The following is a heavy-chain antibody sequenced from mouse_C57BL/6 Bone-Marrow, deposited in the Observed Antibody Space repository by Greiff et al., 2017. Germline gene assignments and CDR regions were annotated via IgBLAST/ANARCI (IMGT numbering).Heavy chain of an antibody. CDR2: INPSTGGT. CDR1: GYSFTGYY. Sequence: VQLKQSGPELVKPGASVQISCKASGYSFTGYYMNWVKQSPEKSLEWIGEINPSTGGTTYNQKFKAKATLTVDKSSSTAYMQLKSLTSEDSAVYYCAREAMDYWGQGTSVTVSS. V-gene: IGHV1-42*01. J-gene: IGHJ4*01. CDR3: AREAMDY.